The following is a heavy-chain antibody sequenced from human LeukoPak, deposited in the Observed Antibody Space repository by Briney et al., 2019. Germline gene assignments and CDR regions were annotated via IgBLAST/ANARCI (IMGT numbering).Heavy chain of an antibody. D-gene: IGHD3-3*01. V-gene: IGHV4-34*01. CDR1: GGSFSGYY. CDR3: ASIYDFYGTDV. CDR2: INHSGST. J-gene: IGHJ6*02. Sequence: SETLSLTCAVYGGSFSGYYWSWIRQPPGKGLEWIGEINHSGSTNYNPSLKSRVTISVDTSKNQFSLKLSSVTAADTAVYYCASIYDFYGTDVWGQGTTVTVSS.